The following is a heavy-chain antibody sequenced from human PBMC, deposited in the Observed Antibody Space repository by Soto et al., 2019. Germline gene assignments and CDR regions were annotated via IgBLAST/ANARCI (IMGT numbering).Heavy chain of an antibody. CDR2: ISYDGSNK. CDR1: GFTFSSYA. CDR3: AKDISGTYYKGAFDI. V-gene: IGHV3-30-3*02. Sequence: PGGSLRLSCAASGFTFSSYALHWVRQTPGKGLDWVAVISYDGSNKYYADSVKGRFTVSRDNSKNTVSLQMNSLRAEDTAVYYCAKDISGTYYKGAFDIWGQGTMVTVSS. J-gene: IGHJ3*02. D-gene: IGHD1-26*01.